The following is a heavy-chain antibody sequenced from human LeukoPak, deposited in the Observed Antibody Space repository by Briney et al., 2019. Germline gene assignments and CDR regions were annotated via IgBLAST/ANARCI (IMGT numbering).Heavy chain of an antibody. CDR3: AKVRFLEWLLFADDY. V-gene: IGHV3-30*02. CDR1: GFTFSSYG. Sequence: PGGSLRLSCAASGFTFSSYGMHWVRQAPGKGLEWVAFIRYDGSNKYYADSVKGRFTISRDNSKNTLYLQMNSLRAEDTAVYYCAKVRFLEWLLFADDYWGQGTLVTVSS. J-gene: IGHJ4*02. CDR2: IRYDGSNK. D-gene: IGHD3-3*01.